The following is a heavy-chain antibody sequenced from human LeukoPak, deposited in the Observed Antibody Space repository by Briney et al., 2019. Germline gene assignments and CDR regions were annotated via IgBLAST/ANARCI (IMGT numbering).Heavy chain of an antibody. J-gene: IGHJ4*02. D-gene: IGHD1-26*01. CDR3: AKAGSGTYVRYYFDY. CDR2: ISGSGDST. CDR1: GFTFSSYW. V-gene: IGHV3-23*01. Sequence: GGSLRLSCAASGFTFSSYWMSWVRQAPGKGLEWVSVISGSGDSTNYAGSVKGRFTISRDNSKNTLYLQINSLRAEDTAVYYCAKAGSGTYVRYYFDYWGQGTLVTVSS.